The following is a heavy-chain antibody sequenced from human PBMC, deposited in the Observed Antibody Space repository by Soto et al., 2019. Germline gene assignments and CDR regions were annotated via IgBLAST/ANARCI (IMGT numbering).Heavy chain of an antibody. Sequence: EVQLVESGGGLVQPGGSLRLSCAASGFTFDDYGMHWVRLGPGKGLEWVSGVSWNSGNIAYADSVRGRFTISRDNDMNSVYIQLNSLRADDTALYYCAKTRDLGKCGVCTEKYPFEHWGQGTMVTVSS. D-gene: IGHD2-8*02. V-gene: IGHV3-9*01. CDR1: GFTFDDYG. J-gene: IGHJ5*02. CDR3: AKTRDLGKCGVCTEKYPFEH. CDR2: VSWNSGNI.